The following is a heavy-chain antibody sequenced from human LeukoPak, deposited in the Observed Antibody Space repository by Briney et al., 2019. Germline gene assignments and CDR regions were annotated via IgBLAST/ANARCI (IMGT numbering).Heavy chain of an antibody. CDR1: GFTFSSYA. J-gene: IGHJ4*02. CDR3: ARDGYGYSSSWYDY. V-gene: IGHV3-30-3*01. D-gene: IGHD6-13*01. Sequence: PGGSLRLSCGASGFTFSSYAMHWVRQAPGKGLEWVAFISYDGSNKYYADSVKGRFTISRDNSKNTLYLQMNSLRAEDTAVYYCARDGYGYSSSWYDYWGQGTLVTVSS. CDR2: ISYDGSNK.